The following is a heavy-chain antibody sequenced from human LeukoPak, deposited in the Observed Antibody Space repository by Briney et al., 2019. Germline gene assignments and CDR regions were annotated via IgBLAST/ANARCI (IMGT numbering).Heavy chain of an antibody. J-gene: IGHJ3*02. CDR2: ISWDSGSL. CDR1: GFKFDDHP. Sequence: PGGSLRLSCAASGFKFDDHPMHWVRLVPGKGLEWVSGISWDSGSLGYADSVKGRFTISRDNAKNSLYLQMNSLRAEDTALYYCAKTPRYPETIWNAFDIWGQGTMVTVSS. V-gene: IGHV3-9*01. D-gene: IGHD1-1*01. CDR3: AKTPRYPETIWNAFDI.